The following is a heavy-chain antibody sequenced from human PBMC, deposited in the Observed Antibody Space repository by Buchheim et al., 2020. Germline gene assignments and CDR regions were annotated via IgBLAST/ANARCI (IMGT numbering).Heavy chain of an antibody. V-gene: IGHV1-8*01. CDR2: MNPNSGNT. CDR3: ARAQKHYDFWSGIHAKYYYGMDV. CDR1: GYTFTSYD. Sequence: QVQLVQSGAEVKKPGASVKVSCKASGYTFTSYDINWVRQATGQGLEWMGWMNPNSGNTGYAQKFQGRVTMTRNTSISQAYMELSSLRSEDTAVYYCARAQKHYDFWSGIHAKYYYGMDVWGQGTT. D-gene: IGHD3-3*01. J-gene: IGHJ6*02.